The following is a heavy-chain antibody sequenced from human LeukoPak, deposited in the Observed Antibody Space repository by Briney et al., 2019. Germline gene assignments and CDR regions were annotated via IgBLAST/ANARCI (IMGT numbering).Heavy chain of an antibody. CDR3: AREVGFMDV. Sequence: PGGSLRLSCAASGFTFSSFAMTGVRQAPGKGLEWVSVISGSGDSIYYADSVKGRSTISRDNSKNTLYLQMNTLRAEDTAVYYCAREVGFMDVWGKGTTVTVSS. V-gene: IGHV3-23*01. D-gene: IGHD5-12*01. CDR2: ISGSGDSI. CDR1: GFTFSSFA. J-gene: IGHJ6*03.